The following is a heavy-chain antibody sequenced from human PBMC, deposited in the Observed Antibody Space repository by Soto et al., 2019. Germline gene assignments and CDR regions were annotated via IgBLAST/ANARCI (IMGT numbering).Heavy chain of an antibody. CDR3: ARIWFGELLLNYGMDV. D-gene: IGHD3-10*01. Sequence: GGSLRLSCAASGFTFSDYYMSWIRQAPGKGLEWVSYISSSGSTIYYADSVKGRFTISRDNAKNPLYLQMNSLRAEDTAVYYCARIWFGELLLNYGMDVWGQGTTVTVSS. CDR2: ISSSGSTI. V-gene: IGHV3-11*01. CDR1: GFTFSDYY. J-gene: IGHJ6*02.